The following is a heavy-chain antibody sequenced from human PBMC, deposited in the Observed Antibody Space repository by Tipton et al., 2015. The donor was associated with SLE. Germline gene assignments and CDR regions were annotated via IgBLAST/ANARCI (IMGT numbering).Heavy chain of an antibody. CDR1: GGTISNYY. D-gene: IGHD3-22*01. V-gene: IGHV4-4*07. CDR2: IFSGVSA. J-gene: IGHJ4*02. CDR3: ARTYYYDSDGYHLEYFDT. Sequence: TLSLTCTVSGGTISNYYWSWIRQPAGKGLEWIGRIFSGVSANYNPSLKSRVTMSVDTSKDQLSLKLNSVTAADTAVYYCARTYYYDSDGYHLEYFDTWGQGTLVTVSS.